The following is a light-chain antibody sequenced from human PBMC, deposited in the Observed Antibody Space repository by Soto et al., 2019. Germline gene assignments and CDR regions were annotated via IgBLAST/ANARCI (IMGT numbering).Light chain of an antibody. CDR2: SAS. J-gene: IGKJ5*01. CDR1: QGISNS. V-gene: IGKV1-9*01. Sequence: DVQLTQSPSFMSLPAGDRVTSTCRASQGISNSLAWYQQKPGKAPKLLIYSASTLQSGVPSRFSGGFSGTEFTLTISSLQPEDFATYYCQQLYRYPITFGQGTRLEIK. CDR3: QQLYRYPIT.